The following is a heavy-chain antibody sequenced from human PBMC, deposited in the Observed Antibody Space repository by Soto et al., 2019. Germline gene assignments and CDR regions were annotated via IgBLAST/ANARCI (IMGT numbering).Heavy chain of an antibody. CDR3: ARHDRLGELWLQVDY. D-gene: IGHD5-18*01. V-gene: IGHV5-10-1*01. J-gene: IGHJ4*02. CDR1: GYSFTSYW. CDR2: IDPSDSYT. Sequence: GESLKISCKGSGYSFTSYWISWVRQMPGKGLEWMGRIDPSDSYTNYSPSFQGHVTISADKSISTAYLQWSSLKASDTAMYYCARHDRLGELWLQVDYWGQGTLVTVSS.